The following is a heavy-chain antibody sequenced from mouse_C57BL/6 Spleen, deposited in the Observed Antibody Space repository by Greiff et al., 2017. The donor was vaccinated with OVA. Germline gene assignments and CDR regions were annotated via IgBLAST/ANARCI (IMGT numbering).Heavy chain of an antibody. D-gene: IGHD2-4*01. CDR2: IDPETGGT. V-gene: IGHV1-15*01. J-gene: IGHJ3*01. CDR1: GYTFTDYE. CDR3: TRNDYGGFAY. Sequence: VQLQESGAELVRPGASVTLSCKASGYTFTDYEMHWVKQTPVHGLEWIGAIDPETGGTAYNQKFKGKAILTADKSSSTAYMELRSLTSEDSADYYCTRNDYGGFAYWGQGTLVTVSA.